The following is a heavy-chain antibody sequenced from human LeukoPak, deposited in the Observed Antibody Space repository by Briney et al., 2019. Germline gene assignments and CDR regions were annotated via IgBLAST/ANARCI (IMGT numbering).Heavy chain of an antibody. CDR2: ISDSGRDT. V-gene: IGHV3-23*01. J-gene: IGHJ4*02. Sequence: GGSLRLSCAVSGLTFNTYAMNWVRQAPGKGLEWVSGISDSGRDTYYSDSVKGRFSISRDNSKSTVYLQMNSLRAEDTALYFCATGSVGSPSCFTTGYDHWGQGTLVTVSS. D-gene: IGHD1-26*01. CDR1: GLTFNTYA. CDR3: ATGSVGSPSCFTTGYDH.